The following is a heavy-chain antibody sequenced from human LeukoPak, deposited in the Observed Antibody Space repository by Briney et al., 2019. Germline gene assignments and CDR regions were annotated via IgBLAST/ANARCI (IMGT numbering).Heavy chain of an antibody. CDR1: LFTFSSYG. Sequence: PVRSLRLSRPASLFTFSSYGMHWVRQAPCKELESVAVISYDGTNKYYADTVKGGLTISRDKSKNTLYLQMHSLRAEDTAVYYYAKDQYSRSWYSRYYYYYGMDVWGQGTTVTVSS. V-gene: IGHV3-30*18. D-gene: IGHD6-13*01. CDR3: AKDQYSRSWYSRYYYYYGMDV. J-gene: IGHJ6*02. CDR2: ISYDGTNK.